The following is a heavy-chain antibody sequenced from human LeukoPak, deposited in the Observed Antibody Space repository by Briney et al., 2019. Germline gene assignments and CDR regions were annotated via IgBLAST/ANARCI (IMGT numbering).Heavy chain of an antibody. CDR2: IIPIFGTA. CDR1: GGTFSSYA. Sequence: SVKVSCKASGGTFSSYAISWVRQAPGQGLEWMGGIIPIFGTANYAQKFQGRVTITTDESTSTAYMGLSSLRSEDTAVYYCARGYCSSTSCLGRAFDIWGQGTMVTVSS. V-gene: IGHV1-69*05. J-gene: IGHJ3*02. CDR3: ARGYCSSTSCLGRAFDI. D-gene: IGHD2-2*01.